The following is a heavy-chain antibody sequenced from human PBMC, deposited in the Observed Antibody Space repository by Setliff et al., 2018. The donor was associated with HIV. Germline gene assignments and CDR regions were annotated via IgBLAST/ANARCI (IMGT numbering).Heavy chain of an antibody. V-gene: IGHV4-34*01. CDR1: GASFSDYQ. CDR3: ARYYDSHPAFDI. J-gene: IGHJ3*02. Sequence: ASETLSLTCAVYGASFSDYQWNWIRQSPGKGLEWIGEINHSGSTNYNPSLKSRVTMSVDTSKNQFSLKLNSVTAADTAVYYCARYYDSHPAFDIWGQGTMVTVSS. D-gene: IGHD3-16*01. CDR2: INHSGST.